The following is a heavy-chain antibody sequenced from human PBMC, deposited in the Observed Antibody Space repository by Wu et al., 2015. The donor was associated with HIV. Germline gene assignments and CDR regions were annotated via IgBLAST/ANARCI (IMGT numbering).Heavy chain of an antibody. CDR3: ASGDYYDSSGYYYGMDV. CDR2: IIPIFGTA. J-gene: IGHJ6*02. CDR1: GYTFINNF. V-gene: IGHV1-69*18. D-gene: IGHD3-22*01. Sequence: QVQLVQSRAGVKKPGASVKVSCTTFGYTFINNFLHWVRQAPGQGLEWMGRIIPIFGTANYAQKFQGRVTITADESTSTAYMELSSLRSEDTAVYYCASGDYYDSSGYYYGMDVWDQGP.